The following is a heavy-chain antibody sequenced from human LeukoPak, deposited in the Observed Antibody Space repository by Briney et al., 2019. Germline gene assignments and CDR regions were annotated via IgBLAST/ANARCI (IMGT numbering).Heavy chain of an antibody. J-gene: IGHJ4*02. V-gene: IGHV4-61*02. Sequence: SETLSLTCTVSGGSISSGDYYWSWIRQPPGKGLEWIGRIYTSGSTNYNPSLKSRVTISVDTSKNQFSLKLSSVTAADTAVYYCARDGWNYDILTGYKYYFDYWGQGTLVTVSS. CDR1: GGSISSGDYY. D-gene: IGHD3-9*01. CDR2: IYTSGST. CDR3: ARDGWNYDILTGYKYYFDY.